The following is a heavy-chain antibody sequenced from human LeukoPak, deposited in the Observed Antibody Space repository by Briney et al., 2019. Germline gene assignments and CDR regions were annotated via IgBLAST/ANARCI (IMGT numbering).Heavy chain of an antibody. V-gene: IGHV3-74*01. CDR1: GFTFSSYW. Sequence: PGGSLRLSCAASGFTFSSYWMHWVRHAPGKGLVWVSRINSDGSSTSYADSVKGRFTISRDNAKNTLYLQMNSLRAEDTAVYYCARDQGTQYYYDSSGPFDYWGQGTLVTVSS. D-gene: IGHD3-22*01. J-gene: IGHJ4*02. CDR2: INSDGSST. CDR3: ARDQGTQYYYDSSGPFDY.